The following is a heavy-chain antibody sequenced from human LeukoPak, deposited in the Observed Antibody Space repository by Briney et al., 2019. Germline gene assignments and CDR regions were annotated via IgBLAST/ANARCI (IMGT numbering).Heavy chain of an antibody. Sequence: SETLSLTCTVSGGSISSYYWSWIRRPPGKGLEWIGYIYTSGSTNYNPSLKSRVTISVDTSKNQFSLKLSSVTAADTAVYYCARGGRGYYGSGDRWFDPWGQGTLVTVSS. CDR3: ARGGRGYYGSGDRWFDP. D-gene: IGHD3-10*01. J-gene: IGHJ5*02. V-gene: IGHV4-4*09. CDR2: IYTSGST. CDR1: GGSISSYY.